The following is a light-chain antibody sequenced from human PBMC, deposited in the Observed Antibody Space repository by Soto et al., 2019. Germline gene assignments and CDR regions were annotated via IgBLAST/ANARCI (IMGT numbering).Light chain of an antibody. CDR3: QQRSDWPIT. V-gene: IGKV3D-20*02. J-gene: IGKJ5*01. CDR1: QSVSSNY. CDR2: GAS. Sequence: EIVLTQSPGTLSLSPGERASLSCRASQSVSSNYLAWFQQKPGQAPRLLISGASSRATGIPDRFSGSGSGTDFTLTITSLEPEDFAVYSCQQRSDWPITFGQGTRLEIK.